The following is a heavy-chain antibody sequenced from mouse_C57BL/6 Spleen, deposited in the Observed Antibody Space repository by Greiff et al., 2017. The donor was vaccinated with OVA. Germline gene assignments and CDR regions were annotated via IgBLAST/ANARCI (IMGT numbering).Heavy chain of an antibody. Sequence: EVQLQQSGPELVKPGASVKISCKASGYTFTDYYMNWVKQSHGKSLEWIGDINPNNGGTSYNQKFKGKATLTVDKSSSTAYMELRSLTSEDSAVYYCARPHYYGSSYPYFDVWGTGTTVTVSS. CDR2: INPNNGGT. D-gene: IGHD1-1*01. V-gene: IGHV1-26*01. J-gene: IGHJ1*03. CDR1: GYTFTDYY. CDR3: ARPHYYGSSYPYFDV.